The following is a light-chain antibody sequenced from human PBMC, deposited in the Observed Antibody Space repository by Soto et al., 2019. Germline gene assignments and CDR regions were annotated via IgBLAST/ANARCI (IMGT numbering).Light chain of an antibody. CDR3: QHYVGGPTVT. V-gene: IGKV4-1*01. Sequence: DIVMTQSPDSLAVSLGERATINCKSSQSVLYSSNNKNYLAWYQQKPGQPPKLLIYWASTRESGVPDRFSGSGSGTDFTLTISSLQAEDFAVYYCQHYVGGPTVTFGQGTRLEIK. CDR1: QSVLYSSNNKNY. CDR2: WAS. J-gene: IGKJ5*01.